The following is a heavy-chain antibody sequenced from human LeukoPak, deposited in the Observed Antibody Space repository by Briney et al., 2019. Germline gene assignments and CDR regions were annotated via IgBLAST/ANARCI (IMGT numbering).Heavy chain of an antibody. CDR1: TFAVSAYH. CDR2: FLNDGRA. V-gene: IGHV3-53*01. D-gene: IGHD2/OR15-2a*01. J-gene: IGHJ4*02. CDR3: AKGRNYFPIDY. Sequence: GGSLRLSCAASTFAVSAYHVTWVRQTPGRGLEWVSVFLNDGRAFYADSVRGRFTISTDNSRNTVDLQMNSLGAEDTAVYYCAKGRNYFPIDYWGQGTLVTVSS.